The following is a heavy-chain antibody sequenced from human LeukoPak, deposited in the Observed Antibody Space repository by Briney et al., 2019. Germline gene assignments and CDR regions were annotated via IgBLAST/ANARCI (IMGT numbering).Heavy chain of an antibody. Sequence: TGGSLRLSCAASGFTFSNYSMIWVRQAPGKGLEWVSDISSSRSNMNYADSVKGRFTISRDNARNSLYLLMNSLTAEDTAVYYCARVLTNYYYMDVWGKGTTVTVSS. CDR2: ISSSRSNM. CDR1: GFTFSNYS. CDR3: ARVLTNYYYMDV. J-gene: IGHJ6*03. V-gene: IGHV3-48*04. D-gene: IGHD3-9*01.